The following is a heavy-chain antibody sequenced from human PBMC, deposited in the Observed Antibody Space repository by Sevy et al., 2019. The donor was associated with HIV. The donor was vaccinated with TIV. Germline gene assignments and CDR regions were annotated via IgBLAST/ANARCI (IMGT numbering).Heavy chain of an antibody. J-gene: IGHJ5*02. CDR1: GGSISSGGYS. Sequence: SDTLSLTCAVSGGSISSGGYSWSWIRQPPGKGLEWIGYIYHSGSTYYNPSLKSRVTISVDRSKNQFSLKLSSVTAADTAVYYCAGYVVWFDPWGQGTLVTVSS. D-gene: IGHD1-1*01. CDR3: AGYVVWFDP. CDR2: IYHSGST. V-gene: IGHV4-30-2*01.